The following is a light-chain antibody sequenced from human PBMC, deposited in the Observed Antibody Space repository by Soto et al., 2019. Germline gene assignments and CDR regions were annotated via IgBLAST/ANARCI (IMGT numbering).Light chain of an antibody. J-gene: IGLJ2*01. V-gene: IGLV3-21*04. Sequence: SYELTQPPSVSVAPGETARITCGGNNIGSKSVHWYQHKPGQAPVLGIYYNSDRPSGIPERFSGSNSGNTATLTISRVEAGDEADYYCQVWDSSSYVVFGGGTKLTVL. CDR3: QVWDSSSYVV. CDR1: NIGSKS. CDR2: YNS.